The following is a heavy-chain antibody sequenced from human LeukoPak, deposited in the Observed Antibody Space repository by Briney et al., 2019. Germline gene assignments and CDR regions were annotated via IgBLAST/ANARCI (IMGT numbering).Heavy chain of an antibody. V-gene: IGHV3-30*18. CDR3: AKEGGYCSSTSCYRGNWFDP. CDR2: ILYDGSDE. D-gene: IGHD2-2*02. J-gene: IGHJ5*02. CDR1: GFTFRNYG. Sequence: GGSLRLSCAASGFTFRNYGMHWVRQAPGKGLEWVAVILYDGSDEYYADTVKGRFTISRDNSKNTLYLQMNSLRPEDTAVYYCAKEGGYCSSTSCYRGNWFDPWGQGTLVTVSS.